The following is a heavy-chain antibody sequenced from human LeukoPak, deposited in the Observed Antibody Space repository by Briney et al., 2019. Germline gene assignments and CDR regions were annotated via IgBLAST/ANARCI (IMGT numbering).Heavy chain of an antibody. D-gene: IGHD3-9*01. CDR1: GFTFSSYA. CDR2: ISYDGSTK. Sequence: PGRSLRLSCAASGFTFSSYAMHWVRQAPGRGLEWVAIISYDGSTKYYADSVKGRFTISRDNSKNTLYLQMNSLRAEDTAVYYCARARGFILTGSPIDYWGQGTLVTVSS. V-gene: IGHV3-30*04. J-gene: IGHJ4*02. CDR3: ARARGFILTGSPIDY.